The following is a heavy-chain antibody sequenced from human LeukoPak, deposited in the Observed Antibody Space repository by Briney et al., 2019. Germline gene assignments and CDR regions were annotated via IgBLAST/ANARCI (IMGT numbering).Heavy chain of an antibody. CDR1: GFSFGDYG. D-gene: IGHD3-10*01. CDR3: AKGDSGSYYYYMNV. Sequence: QPGGSLRLSCVASGFSFGDYGMHWVRQAPGKGLEWMAFIEYDGSDKFYADSVKGRITISRDNSKSTLYLQMNGLKIEDTAVYFCAKGDSGSYYYYMNVWGKGTTVIVSS. V-gene: IGHV3-30*02. CDR2: IEYDGSDK. J-gene: IGHJ6*03.